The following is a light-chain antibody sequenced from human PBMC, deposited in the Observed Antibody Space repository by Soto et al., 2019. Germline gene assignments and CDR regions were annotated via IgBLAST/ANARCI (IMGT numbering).Light chain of an antibody. CDR1: INDVGCYNS. CDR3: CSYAGSYTSYV. CDR2: SVT. V-gene: IGLV2-11*01. Sequence: QSALTQPRSVSGSPGQSGTISCSGTINDVGCYNSVSWFQHHPGSAPKLMVHSVTQRPSGVPDRFSGSKSGNTASLTISGLQAEDEADYYCCSYAGSYTSYVFGTGTKVTVL. J-gene: IGLJ1*01.